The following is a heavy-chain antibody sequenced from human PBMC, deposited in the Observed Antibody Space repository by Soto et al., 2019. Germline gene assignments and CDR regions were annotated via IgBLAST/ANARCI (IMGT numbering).Heavy chain of an antibody. Sequence: ASVKVSCKVSGYTLTELSMHWVRQAPGKGLEWMGGFDPEDGETIYAQKFQGRVTITADKSTSTAYMELSSLRSEDTAVYYCASGGYYYEAPDYWGQGTLVTVSS. CDR2: FDPEDGET. CDR1: GYTLTELS. V-gene: IGHV1-24*01. D-gene: IGHD3-22*01. CDR3: ASGGYYYEAPDY. J-gene: IGHJ4*02.